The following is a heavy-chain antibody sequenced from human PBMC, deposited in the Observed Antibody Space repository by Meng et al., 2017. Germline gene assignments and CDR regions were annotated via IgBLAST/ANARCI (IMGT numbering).Heavy chain of an antibody. CDR3: ARDGYSYGILDY. CDR1: GDTFSSYA. D-gene: IGHD5-18*01. Sequence: SVKVSCKASGDTFSSYAISWVRQAPGQGLEWMGWISPIFGTANYAQKFQGRVTITADKSTSTAYMELSSLRSEDTAVYYFARDGYSYGILDYWGQGTLVTVSS. V-gene: IGHV1-69*06. J-gene: IGHJ4*02. CDR2: ISPIFGTA.